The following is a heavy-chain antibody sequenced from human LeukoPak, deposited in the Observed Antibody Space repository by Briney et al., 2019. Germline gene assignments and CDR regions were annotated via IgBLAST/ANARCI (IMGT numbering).Heavy chain of an antibody. CDR3: AKVLPSSSWYCYFDY. CDR1: GFTFSSYA. J-gene: IGHJ4*02. V-gene: IGHV3-23*01. CDR2: VSGSGGST. Sequence: GGSLRLSCAASGFTFSSYAMSWVRQAPGKGLEWVSVVSGSGGSTYYADPVKGRFTISRDNSKNTLYLQMNSLRAEDTAVYYCAKVLPSSSWYCYFDYWGQGTLVTVSS. D-gene: IGHD6-13*01.